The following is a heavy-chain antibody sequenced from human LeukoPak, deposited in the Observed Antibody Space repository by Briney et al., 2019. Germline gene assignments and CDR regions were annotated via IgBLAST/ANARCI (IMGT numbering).Heavy chain of an antibody. D-gene: IGHD6-19*01. CDR3: ARGTLYRGWSYYLDF. Sequence: SETLSLTCTVSGGSISSSSYYWGWIRQPPGKALEWIGSVYYSGTTSYNPSLKSRVTISVDMSKNHFSLRLRSVTAADTATYYCARGTLYRGWSYYLDFWGQGSQVTVSS. CDR2: VYYSGTT. CDR1: GGSISSSSYY. V-gene: IGHV4-39*07. J-gene: IGHJ4*02.